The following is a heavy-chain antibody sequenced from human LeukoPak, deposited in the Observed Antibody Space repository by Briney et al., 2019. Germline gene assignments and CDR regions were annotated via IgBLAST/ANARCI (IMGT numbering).Heavy chain of an antibody. CDR2: IESDGSST. J-gene: IGHJ4*02. D-gene: IGHD2-15*01. Sequence: GGSLRLSCAASGFTLSSYWMHWVRQAPGKGLVWVSRIESDGSSTSYADSVKGRFTISRDNAKNSLYLQMNSLRAEDTAVYYCARLTVTGGSLSDYWGQGTLVTVSS. V-gene: IGHV3-74*01. CDR3: ARLTVTGGSLSDY. CDR1: GFTLSSYW.